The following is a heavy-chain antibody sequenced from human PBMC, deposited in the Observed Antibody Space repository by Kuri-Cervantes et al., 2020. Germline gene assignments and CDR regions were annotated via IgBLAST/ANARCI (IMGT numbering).Heavy chain of an antibody. J-gene: IGHJ6*02. CDR1: GGSISSSSYY. CDR2: IYYSGST. CDR3: ARLGFGVYDYGDLRSTRHYYYYGMDV. D-gene: IGHD4-17*01. Sequence: SETLSLTCTVSGGSISSSSYYWGWIRQPPGKGLEWIGSIYYSGSTYYNPSLKSRVTISVDTSKNQFSLKLSSVTAADTAVYYCARLGFGVYDYGDLRSTRHYYYYGMDVWGQGTTVTVSS. V-gene: IGHV4-39*01.